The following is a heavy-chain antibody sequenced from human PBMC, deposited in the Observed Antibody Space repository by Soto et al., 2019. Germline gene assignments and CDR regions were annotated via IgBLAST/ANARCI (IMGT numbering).Heavy chain of an antibody. D-gene: IGHD1-1*01. CDR2: ISWRSLSM. Sequence: DVQLVASGGDLVQPGGSLRLSCATSGFDFADYAMHWVRQMPGKGREWVSSISWRSLSMVYADSVKGRFTISRDNAQNLLYLEMSSLRPEDTAFYSCAKSGGCLVEENNWFDPWGQGTLVTVSS. V-gene: IGHV3-9*01. J-gene: IGHJ5*02. CDR1: GFDFADYA. CDR3: AKSGGCLVEENNWFDP.